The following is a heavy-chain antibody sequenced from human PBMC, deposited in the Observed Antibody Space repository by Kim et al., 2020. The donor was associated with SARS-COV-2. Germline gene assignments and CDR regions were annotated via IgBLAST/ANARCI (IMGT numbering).Heavy chain of an antibody. V-gene: IGHV1-2*02. CDR3: ARDRGYYGCCYGMDV. CDR2: IDPNGGDT. CDR1: GYTFTGYY. Sequence: ASVKVSCRASGYTFTGYYIHWVRQAPGQGLEWMAWIDPNGGDTHYAQQFQGRVTMTRDTSISTAYMELSRLTYDDTAVYYCARDRGYYGCCYGMDVWGQGTTVTVSS. J-gene: IGHJ6*02. D-gene: IGHD3-9*01.